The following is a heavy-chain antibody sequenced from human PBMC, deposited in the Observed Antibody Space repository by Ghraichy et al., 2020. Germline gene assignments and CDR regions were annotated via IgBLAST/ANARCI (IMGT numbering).Heavy chain of an antibody. CDR2: VYYSGST. CDR3: ASLTGTGTGHFDY. V-gene: IGHV4-59*01. J-gene: IGHJ4*02. Sequence: SCTVSGGSISSYYWSWIRQPPGKGLEWIGYVYYSGSTNYNPSVKSRVTISLDTSKKQFSLKLSSVTAADTAVYYCASLTGTGTGHFDYWGQGTLVTVSS. CDR1: GGSISSYY. D-gene: IGHD6-13*01.